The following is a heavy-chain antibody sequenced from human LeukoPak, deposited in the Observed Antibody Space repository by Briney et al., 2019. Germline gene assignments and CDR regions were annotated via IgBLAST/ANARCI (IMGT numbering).Heavy chain of an antibody. D-gene: IGHD4-17*01. J-gene: IGHJ4*02. V-gene: IGHV3-21*01. CDR3: ATHDYGPLEDY. CDR1: GFTFSNYW. CDR2: ISSSSSYI. Sequence: GGSLRLSCAASGFTFSNYWMHWVRQAPGKGLEWVSSISSSSSYIYYADSVKGRFTISRDNAKNSLYLQMNSLRAEDTAVYYCATHDYGPLEDYWGQGTLVPVSS.